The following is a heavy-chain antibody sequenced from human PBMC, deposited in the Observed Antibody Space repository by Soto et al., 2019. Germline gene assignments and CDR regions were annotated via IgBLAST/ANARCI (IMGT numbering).Heavy chain of an antibody. CDR1: GASTVSHYH. CDR2: IFNSGTT. V-gene: IGHV4-31*02. CDR3: TLGLGPTTGLAY. D-gene: IGHD1-26*01. J-gene: IGHJ4*02. Sequence: QVQLQESGPGLVKPSQTLSLTCSVSGASTVSHYHWTWIRQPPGKGLAWMGYIFNSGTTFYNPSPRSRLSISIDPSGNVFSLELRSVTGAATAVYCCTLGLGPTTGLAYWGQGTLVTASS.